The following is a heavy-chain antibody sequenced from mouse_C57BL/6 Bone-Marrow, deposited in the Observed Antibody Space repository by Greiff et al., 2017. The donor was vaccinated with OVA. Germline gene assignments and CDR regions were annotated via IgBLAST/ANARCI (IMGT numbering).Heavy chain of an antibody. J-gene: IGHJ4*01. CDR3: ARLDAMDY. V-gene: IGHV5-12*01. CDR2: ISNGGGST. Sequence: EVQLVESGEGLVQPGGSLKLSCAASGFTFSDFYMYWIRQTPEKRLEWVAYISNGGGSTYYPDTVKGRFTISRDNAKNTLYLQMSRLKSEDTAMYYCARLDAMDYWGQGTSVTVSS. CDR1: GFTFSDFY.